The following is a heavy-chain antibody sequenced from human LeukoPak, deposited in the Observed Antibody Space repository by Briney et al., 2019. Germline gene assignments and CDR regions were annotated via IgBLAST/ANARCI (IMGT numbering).Heavy chain of an antibody. Sequence: GGSLRLSCAASGFAFSSYGMHWVRQAPGKGLEWVAVIWYDGSNKYYADSVKGRFTISRDNSKNTLYLQMNSLRAEDTAVYYCARSGLFYSPGRHFDYWGQGTLVTVSS. CDR1: GFAFSSYG. CDR2: IWYDGSNK. V-gene: IGHV3-33*01. CDR3: ARSGLFYSPGRHFDY. J-gene: IGHJ4*02. D-gene: IGHD3-10*01.